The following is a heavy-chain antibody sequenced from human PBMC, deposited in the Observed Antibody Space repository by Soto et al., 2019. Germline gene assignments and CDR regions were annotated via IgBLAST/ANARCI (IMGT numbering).Heavy chain of an antibody. D-gene: IGHD3-10*01. CDR3: AKGSDGLSGDRWFGESEEYYYYMDV. CDR1: GFTFSSYA. J-gene: IGHJ6*03. Sequence: EVQLLESGGGLVQPGGSLRLSCAASGFTFSSYAMSWVRQAPGKGLEWVSAISGSGGSTYYADSVKGRFTISRDNSKNTLYLQMNSLRAEDTAVYYCAKGSDGLSGDRWFGESEEYYYYMDVWGKGTTVTVSS. V-gene: IGHV3-23*01. CDR2: ISGSGGST.